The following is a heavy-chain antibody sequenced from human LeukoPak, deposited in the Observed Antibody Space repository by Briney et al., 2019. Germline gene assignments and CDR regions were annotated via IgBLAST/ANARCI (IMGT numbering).Heavy chain of an antibody. CDR1: GFTFGDYA. CDR2: IRSKAYGGTT. CDR3: TRDLGTVTAYYFDY. J-gene: IGHJ4*02. D-gene: IGHD2-21*02. V-gene: IGHV3-49*04. Sequence: GGSLRLSCTASGFTFGDYAMSWVRQAPGKGLEGVGFIRSKAYGGTTEYAASVKGRFTISRDDSKSIAYLQMNSLKTEDTAVYYCTRDLGTVTAYYFDYWGQGTLVTVSS.